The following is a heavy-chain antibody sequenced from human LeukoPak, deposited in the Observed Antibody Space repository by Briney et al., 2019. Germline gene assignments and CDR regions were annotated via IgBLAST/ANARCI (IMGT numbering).Heavy chain of an antibody. V-gene: IGHV1-18*01. CDR1: GYTFTNYG. CDR2: ISAYNDNT. CDR3: ARGGVSNSWYRTPDY. J-gene: IGHJ4*02. Sequence: ASVKVSCKASGYTFTNYGINWVRQAPGQGLEWMGWISAYNDNTNYAQKLQGRVTMTTDTSTSTTYMELRSLRSDDTAVYYCARGGVSNSWYRTPDYWGQGTLVTVSS. D-gene: IGHD6-13*01.